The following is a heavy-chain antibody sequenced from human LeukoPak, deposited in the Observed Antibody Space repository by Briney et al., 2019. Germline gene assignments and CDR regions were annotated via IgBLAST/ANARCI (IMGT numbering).Heavy chain of an antibody. CDR1: GFTLSSYG. CDR3: AKAFFPTSSGYKNDAFDI. Sequence: GGSLRLSCAASGFTLSSYGMHWVRQAPGKGLEWVAVISYDGSNKYYADSVKGRFTISRDNSKNTLYLQMNSLRAEDTAVYYCAKAFFPTSSGYKNDAFDIWGQGTMVTVSS. CDR2: ISYDGSNK. D-gene: IGHD3-22*01. J-gene: IGHJ3*02. V-gene: IGHV3-30*18.